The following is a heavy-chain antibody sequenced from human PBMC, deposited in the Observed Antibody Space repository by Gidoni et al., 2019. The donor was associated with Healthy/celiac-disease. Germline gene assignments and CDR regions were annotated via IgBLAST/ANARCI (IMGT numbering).Heavy chain of an antibody. CDR2: FDPEDGET. Sequence: QVQLVQSGAEVKKPGASVKVPCKVSGYTLTELSMNWVRQAPGKGLEWMGGFDPEDGETIYAQKFQGRVTMTEDTSTDTAYMELSSLRSEDTAVYYCATYYYDSSGYSYFDYWGQGTLVTVSS. V-gene: IGHV1-24*01. J-gene: IGHJ4*02. D-gene: IGHD3-22*01. CDR1: GYTLTELS. CDR3: ATYYYDSSGYSYFDY.